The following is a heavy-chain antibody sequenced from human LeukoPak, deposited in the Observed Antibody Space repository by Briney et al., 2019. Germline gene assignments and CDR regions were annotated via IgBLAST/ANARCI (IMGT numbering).Heavy chain of an antibody. V-gene: IGHV2-5*02. CDR1: GFSLSTSGVG. D-gene: IGHD3-10*01. CDR3: AHSLYYYGSGSYYNWYYFDY. Sequence: SGPTLVKPTQTLTLTCTFSGFSLSTSGVGVGWTRQPPGKALEWLALIYWDDDKRYSPSLKSRLTITKDTSKNQVVLTMTNMDPVDTATYYCAHSLYYYGSGSYYNWYYFDYWGQGTLVTVSS. J-gene: IGHJ4*02. CDR2: IYWDDDK.